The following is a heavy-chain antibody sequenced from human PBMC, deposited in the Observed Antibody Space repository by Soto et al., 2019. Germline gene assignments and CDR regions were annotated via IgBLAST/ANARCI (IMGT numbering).Heavy chain of an antibody. CDR1: GGSISSGGYY. V-gene: IGHV4-31*03. CDR3: AREVERLEYSSLIDAFDI. Sequence: QVQLQESGSGLVKPSQTLSLTCTVSGGSISSGGYYWSWIRQHPGKGLEWIGYIYYSGSTYYNPSLKSRVTISVDTSKNQFSLKLSSVTAADTAVYYCAREVERLEYSSLIDAFDIWGQGTMVTVSS. D-gene: IGHD6-6*01. CDR2: IYYSGST. J-gene: IGHJ3*02.